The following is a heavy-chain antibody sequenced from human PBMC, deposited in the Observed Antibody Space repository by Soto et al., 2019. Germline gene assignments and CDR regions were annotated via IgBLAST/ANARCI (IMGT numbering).Heavy chain of an antibody. CDR1: GGTFSIYT. D-gene: IGHD6-6*01. J-gene: IGHJ5*02. Sequence: SVKVSCKASGGTFSIYTIIWVRQAPGQGLEWMGRIIPILGIANYAQTLQGRVTMTWDTSISTAYMELSSLRFEDTAMYYCARGHISSTKNWLDPWGQGTLVTVS. CDR3: ARGHISSTKNWLDP. CDR2: IIPILGIA. V-gene: IGHV1-69*02.